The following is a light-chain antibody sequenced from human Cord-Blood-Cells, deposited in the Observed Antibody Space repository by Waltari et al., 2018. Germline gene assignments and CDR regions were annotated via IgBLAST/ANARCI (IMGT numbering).Light chain of an antibody. CDR3: CSYAGSSTLV. Sequence: QSALTQPASVSGSPGQSITISCTGTSSDVGSYNLVSWYQQHPGKAPKLMIYEGSKRPSGVSNRFSCSKSCTTASLTISGLQSEDEADYYCCSYAGSSTLVCGGGTKLTVL. V-gene: IGLV2-23*01. CDR1: SSDVGSYNL. J-gene: IGLJ3*02. CDR2: EGS.